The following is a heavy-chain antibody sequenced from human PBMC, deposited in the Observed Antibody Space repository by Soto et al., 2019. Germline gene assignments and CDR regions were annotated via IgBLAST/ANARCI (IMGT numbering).Heavy chain of an antibody. J-gene: IGHJ4*02. D-gene: IGHD7-27*01. CDR3: ARAGDNGDRFFDA. CDR1: GDTFTGYY. CDR2: INPNSGNT. V-gene: IGHV1-2*02. Sequence: VSEKVSCKASGDTFTGYYMHWVGQAPGQGREWMGWINPNSGNTKYAQSFQGRVTMTRDTSTSTAYMELTWLRSDDAAIYYCARAGDNGDRFFDAWYQGTLVTVSS.